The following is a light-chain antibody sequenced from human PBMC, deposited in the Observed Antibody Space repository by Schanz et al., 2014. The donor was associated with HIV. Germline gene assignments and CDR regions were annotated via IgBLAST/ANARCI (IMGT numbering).Light chain of an antibody. J-gene: IGKJ1*01. Sequence: EIVLTQSPGSLSLSPGDRATLSCRASQSINSNFLAWYQQTPGQAPRLLIYGASTRATGIPDRFSGSGSGTEFTLTVSSLQSEDFAIYYCQQYNNWPGTFGQGTKVEIK. CDR3: QQYNNWPGT. CDR1: QSINSN. V-gene: IGKV3D-15*01. CDR2: GAS.